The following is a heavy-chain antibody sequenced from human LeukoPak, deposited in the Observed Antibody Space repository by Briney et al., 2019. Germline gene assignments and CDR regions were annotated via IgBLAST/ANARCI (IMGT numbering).Heavy chain of an antibody. CDR3: ARGRGYDRTGYVYYFDF. J-gene: IGHJ4*02. Sequence: GASVKVSCKASGYSFTSYDINWVRQAPGQGFEWVGWMNPNSGNTGQAQEFQGRVTMTRDTSMSTAYMELSSLRYEGTAVYYCARGRGYDRTGYVYYFDFWGQGTLVTVSS. CDR2: MNPNSGNT. V-gene: IGHV1-8*01. CDR1: GYSFTSYD. D-gene: IGHD3-22*01.